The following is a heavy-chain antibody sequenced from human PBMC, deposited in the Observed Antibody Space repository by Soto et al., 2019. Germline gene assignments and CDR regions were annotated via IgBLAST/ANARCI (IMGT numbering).Heavy chain of an antibody. J-gene: IGHJ4*02. D-gene: IGHD2-15*01. V-gene: IGHV1-3*01. Sequence: ASVKVSCKASGYTFTSYAMHWVRQAPGQRLEWMGWINAGNGNTKYSQKFQGRVTITRDTSASTAYMELSSLRSEDTAVYYCARGPRYCSGGSCYRIYYFDYWGQGTLVTSPQ. CDR2: INAGNGNT. CDR1: GYTFTSYA. CDR3: ARGPRYCSGGSCYRIYYFDY.